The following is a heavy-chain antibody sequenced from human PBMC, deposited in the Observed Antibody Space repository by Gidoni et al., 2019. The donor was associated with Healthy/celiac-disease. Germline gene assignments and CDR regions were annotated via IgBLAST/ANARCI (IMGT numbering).Heavy chain of an antibody. CDR1: GGSISSYY. D-gene: IGHD3-9*01. V-gene: IGHV4-59*01. CDR2: IYYSGST. J-gene: IGHJ2*01. Sequence: QVQLQESGPGLVKPSETLSLTCTVSGGSISSYYWSWIRQPPGKGLEWIGYIYYSGSTNYNPSLKSRVTISVDTSKNQFSLKLSSVTAADTAVYYCARVAALRYFDWSPRVFDLWGRGTLVTVSS. CDR3: ARVAALRYFDWSPRVFDL.